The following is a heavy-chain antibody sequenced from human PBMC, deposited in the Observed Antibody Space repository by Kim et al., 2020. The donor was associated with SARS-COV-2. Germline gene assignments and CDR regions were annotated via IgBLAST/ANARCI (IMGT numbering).Heavy chain of an antibody. J-gene: IGHJ4*02. V-gene: IGHV7-4-1*02. CDR2: INTNTGNP. D-gene: IGHD3-16*01. CDR1: GYTFTTFA. CDR3: ANAGDFDF. Sequence: ASVKVSCKASGYTFTTFAMNWVRQAPGQGLEWMAWINTNTGNPTYAQGFTGRFVFSLDTSVSTAYLQISNLKSEDTAVYYCANAGDFDFWGQGTLDTVTS.